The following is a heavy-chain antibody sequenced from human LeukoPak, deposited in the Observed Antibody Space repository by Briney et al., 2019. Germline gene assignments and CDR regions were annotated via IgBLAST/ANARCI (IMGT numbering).Heavy chain of an antibody. D-gene: IGHD1-26*01. V-gene: IGHV1-69*04. Sequence: ASVTVSCKASGGTFSSYAISWVRQAPGQGLEWMGRIIPILGIANYAQKFQGRVTITADKSTSTAYMELSSLRSEDTAVYYCATGGVVVSCMDVWGQGTTVTVSS. CDR2: IIPILGIA. CDR3: ATGGVVVSCMDV. J-gene: IGHJ6*02. CDR1: GGTFSSYA.